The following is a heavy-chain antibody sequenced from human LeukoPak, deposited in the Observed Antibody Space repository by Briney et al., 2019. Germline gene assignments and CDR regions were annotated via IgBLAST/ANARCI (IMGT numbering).Heavy chain of an antibody. CDR3: AKDHTYYDSPHAFDM. CDR2: ISRSGGRT. Sequence: GGSLRLSCAASGFTFSSYAMSWVRQAPGKGLEWVSGISRSGGRTYYVDAVKGRFTISRDNSRNTLNLQMTSLRGEDTAVYYCAKDHTYYDSPHAFDMWGQGTMVTVSS. D-gene: IGHD3-22*01. CDR1: GFTFSSYA. V-gene: IGHV3-23*01. J-gene: IGHJ3*02.